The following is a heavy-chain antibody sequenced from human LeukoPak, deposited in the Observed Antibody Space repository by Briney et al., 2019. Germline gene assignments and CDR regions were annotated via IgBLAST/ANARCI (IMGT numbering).Heavy chain of an antibody. CDR3: AKKYSTGLDP. V-gene: IGHV3-23*01. Sequence: GGSLRLSCAASGFTFGSYAMSWVRQAPGKGLEWVSDINGSGGSTYYTDSVKGRFTISRDNSKNTLYLQMNSLRAEDTAIYYCAKKYSTGLDPWGQGTLVTVSS. D-gene: IGHD1-26*01. CDR2: INGSGGST. CDR1: GFTFGSYA. J-gene: IGHJ5*02.